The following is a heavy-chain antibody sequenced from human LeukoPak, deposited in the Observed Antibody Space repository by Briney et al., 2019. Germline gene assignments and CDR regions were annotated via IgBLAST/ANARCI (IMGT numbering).Heavy chain of an antibody. V-gene: IGHV3-7*01. CDR2: MIGDGIEQ. Sequence: PGGSLRLSCEASGFTFSDVLMSWRRQAPGKGPEWGSQMIGDGIEQYYLGSVRGRFTISKDNARKLVFLQMKSLTAEDRAVYLCARDVNGGYFDHWGRGTLVTVSS. CDR1: GFTFSDVL. J-gene: IGHJ4*01. CDR3: ARDVNGGYFDH.